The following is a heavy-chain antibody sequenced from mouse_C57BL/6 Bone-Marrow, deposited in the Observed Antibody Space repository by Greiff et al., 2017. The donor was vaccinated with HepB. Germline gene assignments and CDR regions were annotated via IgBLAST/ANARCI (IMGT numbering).Heavy chain of an antibody. CDR1: GYTFTSYW. J-gene: IGHJ2*01. CDR2: IYPSDSET. V-gene: IGHV1-61*01. D-gene: IGHD2-1*01. CDR3: ARVGNYGGDFDY. Sequence: QVQLQQPGAELVRPGSSVKLSCKASGYTFTSYWMDWVKQRPGKGLEWIGNIYPSDSETHYNPKFKDKATLTVDKSSSTAYMQLSSLTSEDSAVYYCARVGNYGGDFDYWGQGTTLTVSS.